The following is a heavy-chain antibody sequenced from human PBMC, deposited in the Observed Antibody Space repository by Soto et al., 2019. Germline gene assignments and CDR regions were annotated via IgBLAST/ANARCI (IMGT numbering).Heavy chain of an antibody. D-gene: IGHD3-3*01. J-gene: IGHJ4*02. CDR1: GFTFSSYA. Sequence: QVQLVESGGGVVQPGRSLRLSCAASGFTFSSYAMHWVRQAPGKGLEWVAVISYDGSNKYYADSVKDRFTISRDNSKNTLYLQMNSLRAEDTAVYYCAREYDFWSGYCDYWGQGTLVTVSS. V-gene: IGHV3-30-3*01. CDR2: ISYDGSNK. CDR3: AREYDFWSGYCDY.